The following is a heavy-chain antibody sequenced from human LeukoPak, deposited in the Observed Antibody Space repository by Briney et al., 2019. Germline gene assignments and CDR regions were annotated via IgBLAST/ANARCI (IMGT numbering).Heavy chain of an antibody. V-gene: IGHV4-30-4*08. CDR2: IYYSGST. Sequence: SETLSLTCTVSGGSISSGDYYWSWIRQPPGKGLEWIGYIYYSGSTYHNPSLKSRVTISVDTSKNQFSLKLSSVTAADTAVYYCARGTYVDYFDYWGQGTLVTVSS. CDR1: GGSISSGDYY. J-gene: IGHJ4*02. D-gene: IGHD3-16*01. CDR3: ARGTYVDYFDY.